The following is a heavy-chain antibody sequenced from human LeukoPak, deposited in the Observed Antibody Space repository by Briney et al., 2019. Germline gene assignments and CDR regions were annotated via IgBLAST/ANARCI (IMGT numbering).Heavy chain of an antibody. Sequence: SETLSLTCTVSGGSITSYYWSWIRQPPGKGLEWIGYVHYSGTSNYNPSLQSRVTISVDTSKNQFSLKLSSVTAADTAVYYCARDVVAAVGSFDYWGQGTQVTVSS. V-gene: IGHV4-59*12. CDR1: GGSITSYY. D-gene: IGHD2-2*01. J-gene: IGHJ4*02. CDR3: ARDVVAAVGSFDY. CDR2: VHYSGTS.